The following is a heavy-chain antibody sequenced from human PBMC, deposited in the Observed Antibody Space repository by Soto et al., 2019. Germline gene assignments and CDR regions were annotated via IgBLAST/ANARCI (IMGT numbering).Heavy chain of an antibody. CDR3: ARRYSSSFDY. J-gene: IGHJ4*02. V-gene: IGHV4-59*08. CDR1: GRSISSYY. D-gene: IGHD6-13*01. Sequence: SETLSLTCSVSGRSISSYYSSWIRQPPGKGLEWIGYIYYSGSTNYNPSLKSRVTISVDTSKNQFSMKLSSVTAADTAVYYCARRYSSSFDYWGQGTLVSVFS. CDR2: IYYSGST.